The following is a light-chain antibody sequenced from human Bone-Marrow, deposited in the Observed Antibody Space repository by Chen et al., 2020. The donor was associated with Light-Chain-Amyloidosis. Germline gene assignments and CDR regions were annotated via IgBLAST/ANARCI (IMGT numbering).Light chain of an antibody. CDR2: EDD. CDR3: QYYQGTSQGV. Sequence: NFMLTQPHSVSESPGKTVIISCTRSSGSIATNYVQWYQQRPGRSPTTVIYEDDQRPSGVPDRFSGSIDRASNSATLTSSGLKTEGEADCYCQYYQGTSQGVFGGGTKLTVL. V-gene: IGLV6-57*01. CDR1: SGSIATNY. J-gene: IGLJ3*02.